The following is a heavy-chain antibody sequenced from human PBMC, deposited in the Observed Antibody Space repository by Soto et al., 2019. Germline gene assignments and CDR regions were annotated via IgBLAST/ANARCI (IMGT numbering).Heavy chain of an antibody. J-gene: IGHJ4*02. D-gene: IGHD5-18*01. Sequence: EVQLEESGGALVQPGRSLRLSCAASGFTFDDYAMHWVRQVLGKGLEWVSSISWNSGNIGYADSVKGRFTTSRDNAKNSLYQQMNSLRPEDTALYYCVRSKGGYSYGTPFDYWGQGILVTVSS. CDR3: VRSKGGYSYGTPFDY. CDR2: ISWNSGNI. CDR1: GFTFDDYA. V-gene: IGHV3-9*01.